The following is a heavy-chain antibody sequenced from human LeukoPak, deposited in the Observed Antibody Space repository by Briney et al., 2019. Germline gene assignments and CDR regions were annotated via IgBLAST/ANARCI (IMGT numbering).Heavy chain of an antibody. Sequence: ASVKVSCKASGYTFTSYDINWVRQATGQGLEWMGRMNPNSGNTGYAQKFQGRVTMTRNTSISTAYMELSSLRSEDTAVYYCARDQRSCSSTSCHYYYYYGMDVWGQGTTVTVSS. J-gene: IGHJ6*02. CDR2: MNPNSGNT. CDR3: ARDQRSCSSTSCHYYYYYGMDV. V-gene: IGHV1-8*01. D-gene: IGHD2-2*01. CDR1: GYTFTSYD.